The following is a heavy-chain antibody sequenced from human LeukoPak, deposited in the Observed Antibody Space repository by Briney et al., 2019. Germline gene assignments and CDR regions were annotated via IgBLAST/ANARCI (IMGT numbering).Heavy chain of an antibody. CDR1: GGSISSSNW. Sequence: SETLSLTCAVSGGSISSSNWWSWVRQPPGKGLEWIGEIYHSGRTNYNPSLKSRVTISVDKSKNQYSLKMSSVTAADTAVYYCASSIVVVVAATRAFDIWGQGTMVTVSS. D-gene: IGHD2-15*01. J-gene: IGHJ3*02. CDR3: ASSIVVVVAATRAFDI. CDR2: IYHSGRT. V-gene: IGHV4-4*02.